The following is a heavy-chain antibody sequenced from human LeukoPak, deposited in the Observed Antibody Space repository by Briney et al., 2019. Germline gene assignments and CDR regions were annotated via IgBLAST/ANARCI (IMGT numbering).Heavy chain of an antibody. CDR2: INHSGST. CDR1: GGSFSGYY. Sequence: SETLSLTCAVYGGSFSGYYWSWIRQPPGKGLEWIGEINHSGSTSYNPSLKSRVTISVDTSKNQFSLKLSSVTAADTAVYYCARGYDYIWGSYRPLYYFDYWGQGTLVTVSS. J-gene: IGHJ4*02. D-gene: IGHD3-16*02. V-gene: IGHV4-34*01. CDR3: ARGYDYIWGSYRPLYYFDY.